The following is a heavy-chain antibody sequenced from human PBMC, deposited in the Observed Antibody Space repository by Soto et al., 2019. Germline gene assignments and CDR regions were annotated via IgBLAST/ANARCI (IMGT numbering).Heavy chain of an antibody. D-gene: IGHD3-10*01. CDR3: ARDATSRMARGGGRVPFDP. Sequence: GGSLRLSCAASGFTFSSNSMNWVRQAPGKWLEWVSSISSSSTLYYAGSVKGRFTISRDNAKNSLYLQLNSLRNEDTGVYYCARDATSRMARGGGRVPFDPWGQGTLVTVAS. CDR1: GFTFSSNS. J-gene: IGHJ5*02. V-gene: IGHV3-48*02. CDR2: ISSSSTL.